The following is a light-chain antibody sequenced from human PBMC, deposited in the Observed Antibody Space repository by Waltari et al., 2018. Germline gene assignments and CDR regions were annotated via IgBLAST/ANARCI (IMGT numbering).Light chain of an antibody. V-gene: IGLV2-14*01. CDR3: SSYTSSSTWV. J-gene: IGLJ3*02. CDR2: EVS. Sequence: QSALTQPASVSGSPGQSITISCTGTSSDVGGYNYVYWDQQHPGKAPKLMIYEVSNRPSGVSNRFSGSKSGNTASLTISGLQAEDEADYYCSSYTSSSTWVFGGGTKLTVL. CDR1: SSDVGGYNY.